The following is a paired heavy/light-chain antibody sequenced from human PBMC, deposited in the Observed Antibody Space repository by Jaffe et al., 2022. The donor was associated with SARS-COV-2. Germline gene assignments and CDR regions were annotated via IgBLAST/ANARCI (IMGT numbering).Heavy chain of an antibody. Sequence: EVQLLESGGGLVQPGGSLRLSCAASGFTFSSYAMSWVRQAPGKGLEWVSAISGSGGSTYYADSVKGRFTISRDNSKNTLYLQMNSLRAEDTAVYYCAKTATTVTTLDAFDIWGQGTMVTVSS. D-gene: IGHD4-17*01. CDR2: ISGSGGST. CDR1: GFTFSSYA. CDR3: AKTATTVTTLDAFDI. J-gene: IGHJ3*02. V-gene: IGHV3-23*01.
Light chain of an antibody. V-gene: IGKV1-16*02. J-gene: IGKJ2*01. CDR1: QGISNY. CDR3: QQYNSYPPS. Sequence: DIQMTQSPSSLSASVGDRVTITCRASQGISNYLAWFQQKPGKAPKSLIYAASSLQSGVPSKFSGSGSGTDFTLTISSLQPEDFATYYCQQYNSYPPSFGQGTKLEIK. CDR2: AAS.